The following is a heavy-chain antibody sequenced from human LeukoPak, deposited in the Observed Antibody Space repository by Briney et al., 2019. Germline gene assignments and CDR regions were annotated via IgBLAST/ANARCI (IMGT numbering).Heavy chain of an antibody. D-gene: IGHD3-10*01. V-gene: IGHV4-34*01. CDR1: GGSFSGYY. Sequence: SETLSLTCAVYGGSFSGYYWSWIRQPPGKGLEWIGYIYHSGSTYYNPSLKSRVTISVDRSKNQFSLKLSSVTAADTAVYYCARGTNYYGSGSYYNDYFDYWGQGTLVTVS. J-gene: IGHJ4*02. CDR2: IYHSGST. CDR3: ARGTNYYGSGSYYNDYFDY.